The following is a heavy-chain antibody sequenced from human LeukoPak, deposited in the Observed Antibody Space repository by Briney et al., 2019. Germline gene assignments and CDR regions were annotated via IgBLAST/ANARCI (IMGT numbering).Heavy chain of an antibody. D-gene: IGHD2-2*01. Sequence: PGRSLRLSCVASGFTFSSYAMHWVRQAPGKGLEWVALISYDGSNKYYADSVKGRFTISRDNSKNTLYLQMNSLRAEDTAVYYCAKDRDVRAAAYFFDYWGRGALVTVSS. J-gene: IGHJ4*02. CDR1: GFTFSSYA. CDR2: ISYDGSNK. V-gene: IGHV3-30-3*01. CDR3: AKDRDVRAAAYFFDY.